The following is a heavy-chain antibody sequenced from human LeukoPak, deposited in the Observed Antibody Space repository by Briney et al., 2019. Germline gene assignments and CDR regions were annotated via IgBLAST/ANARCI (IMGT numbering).Heavy chain of an antibody. CDR3: ARGGSSSAYYYYYMYV. CDR1: GGSISSYY. J-gene: IGHJ6*03. V-gene: IGHV4-4*07. Sequence: SHTLSLTCTVPGGSISSYYWSWIRQPAGKGLEWIGRIYTRGSTNYNPSLNSRVTMSVDTSKNQFSLKLSSVTAAHTLVYNCARGGSSSAYYYYYMYVWGKGTKVTVSS. D-gene: IGHD6-6*01. CDR2: IYTRGST.